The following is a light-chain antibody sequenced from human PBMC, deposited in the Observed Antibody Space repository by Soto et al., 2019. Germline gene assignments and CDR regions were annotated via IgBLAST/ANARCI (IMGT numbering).Light chain of an antibody. CDR2: SAS. J-gene: IGKJ1*01. Sequence: IVLTQSPGTLSLSTGERATLSCSASQSLGSSNLAWYQQKPGQAPRLVIYSASSRATGIPDRFSGSGSGTDFTLTISRLEPEDFAVYYCQQYGRSPRTFGQGTKVDIK. CDR1: QSLGSSN. CDR3: QQYGRSPRT. V-gene: IGKV3-20*01.